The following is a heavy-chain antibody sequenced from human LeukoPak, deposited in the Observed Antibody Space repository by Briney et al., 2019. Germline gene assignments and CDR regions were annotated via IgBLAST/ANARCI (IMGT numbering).Heavy chain of an antibody. V-gene: IGHV3-23*01. J-gene: IGHJ6*03. CDR1: GFTSSSYA. CDR2: ISGSGGRT. D-gene: IGHD6-19*01. CDR3: AKDAVTALAGYYYYMDV. Sequence: GGSLRLSCATSGFTSSSYAMSWVRQAPGKGLEWVSGISGSGGRTYYADSVKGRFTISRDNSKNTLYLQMSSLRADDTAVYYCAKDAVTALAGYYYYMDVWGKGTMVTVSS.